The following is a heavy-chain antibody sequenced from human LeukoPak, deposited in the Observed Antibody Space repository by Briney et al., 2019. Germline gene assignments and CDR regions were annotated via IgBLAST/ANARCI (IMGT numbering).Heavy chain of an antibody. J-gene: IGHJ4*02. CDR1: GFTFNNYA. D-gene: IGHD4/OR15-4a*01. V-gene: IGHV3-23*01. CDR2: ISGDGVSP. Sequence: GGSLRLSCAASGFTFNNYALTWVRQTPGKGLECVSAISGDGVSPYYVDSVRGRFTISRDNSKNTLYLQMNSLRVEDTAVYFCARGPGAFPYFFDNWGQGTLVTVSS. CDR3: ARGPGAFPYFFDN.